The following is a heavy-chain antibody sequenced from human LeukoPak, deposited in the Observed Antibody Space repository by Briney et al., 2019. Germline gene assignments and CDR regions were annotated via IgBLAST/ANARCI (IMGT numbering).Heavy chain of an antibody. CDR2: IYTSGST. CDR3: ARDGNGGSLDY. D-gene: IGHD1-26*01. Sequence: SETLSLTCAVYGGSFSSYYWSWIRQPAGKGLEWIGRIYTSGSTNYNPSLKSRVTMSVDTSKKQFSLRLTSVTAADTAVYYCARDGNGGSLDYWGQGALVTVSS. V-gene: IGHV4-4*07. CDR1: GGSFSSYY. J-gene: IGHJ4*02.